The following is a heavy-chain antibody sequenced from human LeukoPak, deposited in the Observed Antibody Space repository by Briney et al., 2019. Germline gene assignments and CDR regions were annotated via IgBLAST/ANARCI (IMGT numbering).Heavy chain of an antibody. D-gene: IGHD3-22*01. CDR2: IIPILGIA. CDR1: GGTFSSYA. Sequence: SVKVSCKASGGTFSSYAISWVRQAPGQGLEWMGRIIPILGIANYAQKFQGRVTITADKSTSTAYMELSSLRSEDTAVYYCARGDYYDSSGSLTHDYWGQGTLVTVSS. J-gene: IGHJ4*02. CDR3: ARGDYYDSSGSLTHDY. V-gene: IGHV1-69*04.